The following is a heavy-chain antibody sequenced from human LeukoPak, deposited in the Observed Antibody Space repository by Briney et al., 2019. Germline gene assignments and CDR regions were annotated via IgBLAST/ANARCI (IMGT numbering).Heavy chain of an antibody. CDR3: AKAAYYEGYCSSTSCYPDY. D-gene: IGHD2-2*01. V-gene: IGHV3-33*06. J-gene: IGHJ4*02. CDR1: GFTFSSYG. CDR2: IWYDGSNK. Sequence: GGSLRLSCAASGFTFSSYGMHWVRQAPGKGLEWVAVIWYDGSNKYYADSVKGRFTISRDNSKNTLYLQMNSLRAEDTAVYYCAKAAYYEGYCSSTSCYPDYWGQGTLVTVSS.